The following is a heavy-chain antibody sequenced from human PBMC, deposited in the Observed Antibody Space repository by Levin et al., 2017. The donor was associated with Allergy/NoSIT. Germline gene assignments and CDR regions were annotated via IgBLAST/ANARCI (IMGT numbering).Heavy chain of an antibody. J-gene: IGHJ4*02. D-gene: IGHD2-2*01. Sequence: PGGSLRLSCAASGFTFSSYAMSWVRQAPGKGLEWVSVISGSGHSTNYADSVKGRFTISRDNSKNTLYLQMNSLRAEDTAVYYCAARSPAATQEYFFDCWGQGTQVTVSS. CDR3: AARSPAATQEYFFDC. V-gene: IGHV3-23*01. CDR1: GFTFSSYA. CDR2: ISGSGHST.